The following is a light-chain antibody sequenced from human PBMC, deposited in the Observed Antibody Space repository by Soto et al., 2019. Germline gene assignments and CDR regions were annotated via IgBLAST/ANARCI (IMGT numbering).Light chain of an antibody. CDR2: DAS. CDR1: QDINKN. J-gene: IGKJ5*01. CDR3: QQYESLPLT. Sequence: DLQMTQSPSSLSASVGDRVTITCQASQDINKNLIWYQQKPGKAPKLLIYDASDLKTGVPSRFSGSGSGTGFTFTISSLQPEDFATYYCQQYESLPLTFGQGTRLEIK. V-gene: IGKV1-33*01.